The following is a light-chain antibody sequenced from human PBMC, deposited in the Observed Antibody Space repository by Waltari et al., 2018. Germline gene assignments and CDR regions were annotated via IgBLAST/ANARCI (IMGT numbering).Light chain of an antibody. Sequence: EIVLTQSPATLSLSPGERATLSCRASQTVGTYLAWYQQRPGQAPRLLIYDASNRATGISARFSGSGSGTDFTLTISSLEPGDSAVYYCQQRSDRPPVSVGQGTKLEIK. J-gene: IGKJ2*03. CDR2: DAS. CDR1: QTVGTY. V-gene: IGKV3-11*01. CDR3: QQRSDRPPVS.